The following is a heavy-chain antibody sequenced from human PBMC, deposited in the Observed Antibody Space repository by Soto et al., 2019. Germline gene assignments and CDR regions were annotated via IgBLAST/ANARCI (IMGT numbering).Heavy chain of an antibody. Sequence: SVKVSCKASGGTFSSYAISWVRQAPGQGLEWMGGIIPIFGTANYAQKFQGRVTITADESTSTAYMELSSRRSEDTAVYDCARGYSSSSGDWFDPWGQGTLVTVSS. CDR1: GGTFSSYA. J-gene: IGHJ5*02. CDR2: IIPIFGTA. CDR3: ARGYSSSSGDWFDP. D-gene: IGHD6-6*01. V-gene: IGHV1-69*13.